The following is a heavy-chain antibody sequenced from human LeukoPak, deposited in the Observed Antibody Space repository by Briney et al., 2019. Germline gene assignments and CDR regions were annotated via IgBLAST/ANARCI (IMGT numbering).Heavy chain of an antibody. CDR1: GSRFTTYW. CDR3: ARLVADIYYFYY. V-gene: IGHV5-51*01. J-gene: IGHJ4*02. Sequence: GESLKITCQTSGSRFTTYWIGWVRQLPGKGLEWMGNIYPGDSDTRYIPSFQGQVTISADKSTSTAYLQWSSLKASDTAMYYCARLVADIYYFYYWGQGTLVTVSS. CDR2: IYPGDSDT. D-gene: IGHD5-12*01.